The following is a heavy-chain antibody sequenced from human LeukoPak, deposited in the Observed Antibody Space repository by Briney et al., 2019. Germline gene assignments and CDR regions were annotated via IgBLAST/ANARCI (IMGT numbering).Heavy chain of an antibody. V-gene: IGHV4-59*01. Sequence: PSQTLSLTCSVPGGSISSYFWSWIRQAPGKGLEWVGYALYTGSTEYNPALKSRVTISLDTSNNQFSLRLSSVTAADTAVYYCARDNGYSYGIDYWGQGRLVTVSS. D-gene: IGHD5-18*01. CDR1: GGSISSYF. J-gene: IGHJ4*02. CDR3: ARDNGYSYGIDY. CDR2: ALYTGST.